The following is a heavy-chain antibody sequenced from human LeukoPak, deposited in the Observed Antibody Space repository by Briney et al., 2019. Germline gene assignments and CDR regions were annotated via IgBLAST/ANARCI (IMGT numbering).Heavy chain of an antibody. V-gene: IGHV4-59*12. J-gene: IGHJ5*02. CDR3: ARTEGSGIVVPTTDRDNWFDP. Sequence: SETLSLTCTVSGGSISSYYWSWIRQPPGKGLEWIGYIYYSGSTNYNPSLKSRVTISVDTSKNQFSLKLSSVTAADTAVYYCARTEGSGIVVPTTDRDNWFDPWGQGTLVTVSS. CDR1: GGSISSYY. CDR2: IYYSGST. D-gene: IGHD3-22*01.